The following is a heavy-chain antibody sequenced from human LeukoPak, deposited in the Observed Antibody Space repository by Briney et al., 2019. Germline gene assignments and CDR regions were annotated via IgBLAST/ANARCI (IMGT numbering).Heavy chain of an antibody. Sequence: PSETLSLTCTVSGYSISSGYYWGWIRQPPGKGLEWIGSIYHSGSTYYNPSLKSRVTISVDTSKNQFSLKLSSVTAADTAVYYCATSWFGEPTLKRGLDYYYGMDVWGQGTTVTVSS. CDR2: IYHSGST. CDR1: GYSISSGYY. D-gene: IGHD3-10*01. J-gene: IGHJ6*02. CDR3: ATSWFGEPTLKRGLDYYYGMDV. V-gene: IGHV4-38-2*02.